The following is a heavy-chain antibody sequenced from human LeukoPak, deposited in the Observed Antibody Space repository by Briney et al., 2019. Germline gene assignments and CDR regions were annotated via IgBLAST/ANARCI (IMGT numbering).Heavy chain of an antibody. Sequence: GGTLRLSCAASGFTFSSYGMSWVRQAPGKGLEWVSAISGSGGSTYYADSVKGRFTISRDNSKNTLYLQMNSLRAEDTAVYYCAKAPRGSTSLYYYYYMDVWGKGTTVTISS. V-gene: IGHV3-23*01. D-gene: IGHD2-2*01. J-gene: IGHJ6*03. CDR3: AKAPRGSTSLYYYYYMDV. CDR1: GFTFSSYG. CDR2: ISGSGGST.